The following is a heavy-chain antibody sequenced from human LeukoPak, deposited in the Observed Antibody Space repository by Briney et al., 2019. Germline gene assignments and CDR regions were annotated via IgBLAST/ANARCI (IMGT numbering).Heavy chain of an antibody. CDR2: INSDGSST. D-gene: IGHD3-3*01. J-gene: IGHJ4*02. V-gene: IGHV3-74*01. CDR3: ARAGYYDFWSGRESMDY. Sequence: PGGSLRLSCAASGFTFSSYWMHWVRQAPGKGLVWVSRINSDGSSTSYADSVKGRFTISRDNAKNTLYLQMDSLRAEDTAVYYCARAGYYDFWSGRESMDYWGQGTLVTVSS. CDR1: GFTFSSYW.